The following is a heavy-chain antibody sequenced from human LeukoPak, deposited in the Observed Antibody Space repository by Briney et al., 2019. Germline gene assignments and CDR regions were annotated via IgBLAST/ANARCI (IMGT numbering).Heavy chain of an antibody. J-gene: IGHJ4*02. CDR1: GGSISSYY. V-gene: IGHV4-4*07. CDR3: ARESGDYDFWSGYTEFDY. D-gene: IGHD3-3*01. CDR2: IYTSGST. Sequence: SETLSLTCTVSGGSISSYYWSWIRQPAGKGLEWIGRIYTSGSTNYNPSLKSRVTMSVDTSKNQFSLKLSSVTAADTAVYYCARESGDYDFWSGYTEFDYWGQGTLVTVSS.